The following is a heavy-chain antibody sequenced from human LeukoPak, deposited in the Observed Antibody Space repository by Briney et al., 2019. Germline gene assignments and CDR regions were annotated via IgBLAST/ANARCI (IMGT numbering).Heavy chain of an antibody. CDR1: GFTFSSYA. Sequence: GGSLRLSCAASGFTFSSYAMSWVRQAPGKGLEWVSAISSSGGSTYYADSVKGRFTISRDNSKNTLYLQMNSLRAEDTAVYYCAKDGRLGDLSSNGYFDYWGQGTLVTVSS. V-gene: IGHV3-23*01. CDR3: AKDGRLGDLSSNGYFDY. CDR2: ISSSGGST. D-gene: IGHD3-16*02. J-gene: IGHJ4*02.